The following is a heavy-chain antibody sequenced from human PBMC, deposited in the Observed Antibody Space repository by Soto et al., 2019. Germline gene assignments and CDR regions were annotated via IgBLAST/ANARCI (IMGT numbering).Heavy chain of an antibody. D-gene: IGHD1-26*01. CDR3: ARAVRGSDYDS. CDR2: IFYSGST. Sequence: QVQLQESGPGLVKPSQTLSLTCTVSGGSISSGDYYWSWIRQPPGKGLEWIGYIFYSGSTYYNPSLKSRLSISVDTSKNQCSLKLRSVTAADTAVYYCARAVRGSDYDSWGQGTLVTVSS. CDR1: GGSISSGDYY. J-gene: IGHJ4*02. V-gene: IGHV4-30-4*08.